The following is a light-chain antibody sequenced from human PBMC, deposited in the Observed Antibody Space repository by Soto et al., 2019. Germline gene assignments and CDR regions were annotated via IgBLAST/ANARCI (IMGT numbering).Light chain of an antibody. CDR3: SSYAGSNIVV. J-gene: IGLJ2*01. CDR2: EVS. CDR1: SSDVGGDNF. Sequence: QSALTQPPCASGSPGQSGTISCTGTSSDVGGDNFVSWYQQHPGKAPKLMIYEVSERPSGVPDRFSGSKSGNTASLTVSGLQAEDEADYYCSSYAGSNIVVFGGGTQLTVL. V-gene: IGLV2-8*01.